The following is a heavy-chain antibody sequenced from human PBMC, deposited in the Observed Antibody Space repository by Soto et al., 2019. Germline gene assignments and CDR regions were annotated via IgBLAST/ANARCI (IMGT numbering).Heavy chain of an antibody. V-gene: IGHV4-39*01. J-gene: IGHJ5*02. Sequence: PSETLSLTCPVSVGFMRNNRYSWSWIRQPSGKGVEWIGNTYSSGITYCKPSLKSRVTIALDTYKNQFIMKLSSVTAAATAVYYCARLSGWSRDNWFAPWVQGTLVT. CDR3: ARLSGWSRDNWFAP. CDR1: VGFMRNNRYS. D-gene: IGHD6-19*01. CDR2: TYSSGIT.